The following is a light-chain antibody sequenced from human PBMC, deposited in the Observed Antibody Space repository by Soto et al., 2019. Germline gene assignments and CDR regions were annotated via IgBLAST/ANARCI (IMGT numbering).Light chain of an antibody. CDR3: QQRGNSPPWT. CDR2: DAS. V-gene: IGKV3-11*01. Sequence: EIVLTQSPATLSLSPGERATLSCRASQDISSQLAWYQQKPDQAPRLLIYDASNRATGIPARFSGSGSGTYFTLTISSLEPEDFAVYYCQQRGNSPPWTFGQGTKVEIK. J-gene: IGKJ1*01. CDR1: QDISSQ.